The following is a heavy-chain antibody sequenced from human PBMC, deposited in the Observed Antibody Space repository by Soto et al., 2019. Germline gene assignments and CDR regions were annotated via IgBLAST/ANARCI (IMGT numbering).Heavy chain of an antibody. CDR2: IYHSGST. V-gene: IGHV4-4*02. Sequence: PSETLSLTCAVSGGSISSVGYSWSWVRQPPGKGLEWIGEIYHSGSTNYNPSLKSRVTISVDKSKNQFSLKLSSVTAADAAVYYCARDTGYSSSSAWFDPWGQGTLVTVSS. CDR3: ARDTGYSSSSAWFDP. D-gene: IGHD6-13*01. J-gene: IGHJ5*02. CDR1: GGSISSVGYS.